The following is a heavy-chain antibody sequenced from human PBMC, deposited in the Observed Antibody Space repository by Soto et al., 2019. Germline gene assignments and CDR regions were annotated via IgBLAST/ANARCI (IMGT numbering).Heavy chain of an antibody. V-gene: IGHV1-2*02. J-gene: IGHJ4*02. Sequence: ASAKVSCKAYLYTFTANSLHWVRPAPGQGLEWMGWIKPNSRGPNYAQNFQGRVTMTGDTSISTVYMELSRLKYDDTAVYYCTTTLPSSSSTFLEYWGQGTLVTVSS. CDR2: IKPNSRGP. CDR3: TTTLPSSSSTFLEY. D-gene: IGHD6-6*01. CDR1: LYTFTANS.